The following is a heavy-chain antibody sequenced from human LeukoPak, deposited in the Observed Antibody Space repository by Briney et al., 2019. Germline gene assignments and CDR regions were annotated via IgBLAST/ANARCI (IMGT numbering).Heavy chain of an antibody. D-gene: IGHD3-3*01. CDR2: ISSSSSDI. CDR3: ARFGVENPIPDPC. Sequence: PGGSLRLSCAAPGFTFSAYTRNWVRQVPGKGLEGVSSISSSSSDIYYADSGKVRFTISRDNGKPSLSLPMTSSRADDTAVYYCARFGVENPIPDPCWGQGTLVTVSS. V-gene: IGHV3-21*01. CDR1: GFTFSAYT. J-gene: IGHJ4*02.